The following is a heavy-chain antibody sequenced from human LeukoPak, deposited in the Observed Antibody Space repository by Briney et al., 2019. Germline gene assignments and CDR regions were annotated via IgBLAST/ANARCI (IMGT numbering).Heavy chain of an antibody. CDR2: IYSGGST. CDR3: ARDHGTMVRGVYGLYYYGMDV. CDR1: GFTVSSNY. J-gene: IGHJ6*02. V-gene: IGHV3-53*04. D-gene: IGHD3-10*01. Sequence: PGGSLRLSCAASGFTVSSNYISWVRQAPGKGLELVSVIYSGGSTYYADSVKGRFTISRHNSKNTLYLQMNSLRAEDTAVYYCARDHGTMVRGVYGLYYYGMDVWGQGTTVTVSS.